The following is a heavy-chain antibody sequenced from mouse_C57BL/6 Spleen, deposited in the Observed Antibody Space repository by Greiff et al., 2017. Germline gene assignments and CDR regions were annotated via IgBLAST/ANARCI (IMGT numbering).Heavy chain of an antibody. J-gene: IGHJ3*01. Sequence: EVQLQESGPGLVKPSQSLSLTCSVTGYSITSGYYWNWIRQFPGNKLEWMGYISYDGSNNYNPSLKNRISITRDTSKNQFFLKLNSVTTEDTATYYCASEGPLRFAYWGQGTLVTVSA. CDR3: ASEGPLRFAY. CDR1: GYSITSGYY. CDR2: ISYDGSN. V-gene: IGHV3-6*01. D-gene: IGHD2-1*01.